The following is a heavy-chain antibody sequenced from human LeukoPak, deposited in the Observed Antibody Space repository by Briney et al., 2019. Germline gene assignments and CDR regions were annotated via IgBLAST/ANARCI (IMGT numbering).Heavy chain of an antibody. CDR2: INPNSGST. V-gene: IGHV1-2*02. CDR3: ARNPPYCTSTSCYNDY. D-gene: IGHD2-2*02. Sequence: GASVKVSCKASGYTFTIYYMHWVRQAPGKGLEWMGWINPNSGSTTYAQRFQGRVTMTRDTSISTAYMELSGLTSDDTGVYYCARNPPYCTSTSCYNDYWGQGTLVTVSS. CDR1: GYTFTIYY. J-gene: IGHJ4*02.